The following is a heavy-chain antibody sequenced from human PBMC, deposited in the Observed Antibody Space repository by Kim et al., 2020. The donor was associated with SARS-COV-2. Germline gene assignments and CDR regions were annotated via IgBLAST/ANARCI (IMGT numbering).Heavy chain of an antibody. V-gene: IGHV4-59*01. D-gene: IGHD5-18*01. CDR3: ARVPYSYGPYGMDV. Sequence: SETLSLTCTVSGGSISSYYWSWIRQPPGKGLEWIGYIYYSGSTNYNPSLKSRVTISVDTSKNQFSLKLSSVTAADTAVYYCARVPYSYGPYGMDVWGQGTTVTVSS. CDR1: GGSISSYY. J-gene: IGHJ6*02. CDR2: IYYSGST.